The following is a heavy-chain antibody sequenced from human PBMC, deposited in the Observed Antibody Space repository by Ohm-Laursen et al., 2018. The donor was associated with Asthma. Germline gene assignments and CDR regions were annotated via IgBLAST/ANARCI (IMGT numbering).Heavy chain of an antibody. V-gene: IGHV3-33*01. Sequence: WVAVIWYDGSNKYYADSVKGRFTISRDNSKKTLYLQMNSLRAEDTAVYYCARGLYGSSFTGPFDSWGQGTLVTVSS. J-gene: IGHJ4*02. CDR3: ARGLYGSSFTGPFDS. D-gene: IGHD6-6*01. CDR2: IWYDGSNK.